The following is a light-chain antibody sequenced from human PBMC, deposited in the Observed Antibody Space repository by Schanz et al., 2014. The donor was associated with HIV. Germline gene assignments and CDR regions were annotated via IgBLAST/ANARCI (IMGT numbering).Light chain of an antibody. V-gene: IGLV4-69*01. CDR1: SGYSSYA. Sequence: QLVLTQSPSASASLGASVKLTCTLSSGYSSYAIAWHQQQPEKGPRYLMKLNSDGSHSKGDGIPDRFSGSSSGAERYLTIPSLQSEDEADYYCQTWDTGIKVFGGGTKLT. J-gene: IGLJ3*02. CDR3: QTWDTGIKV. CDR2: LNSDGSH.